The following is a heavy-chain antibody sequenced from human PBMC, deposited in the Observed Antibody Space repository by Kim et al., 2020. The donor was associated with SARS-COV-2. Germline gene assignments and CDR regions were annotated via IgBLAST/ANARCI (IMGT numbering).Heavy chain of an antibody. V-gene: IGHV3-30*04. CDR1: GFTFSSYA. CDR2: ISYDGSNK. CDR3: ARDDRIAAAGTIPDY. Sequence: GGSLRLSCAASGFTFSSYAMHWVRQAPGKGLEGVAVISYDGSNKYYADSVKGRFTISRDNSKNTLYLQMNSLRAEDTAVYYCARDDRIAAAGTIPDYWG. D-gene: IGHD6-13*01. J-gene: IGHJ4*01.